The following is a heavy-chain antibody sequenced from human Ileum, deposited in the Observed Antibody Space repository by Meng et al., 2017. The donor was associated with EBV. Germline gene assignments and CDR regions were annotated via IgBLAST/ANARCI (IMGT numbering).Heavy chain of an antibody. Sequence: EVQLVESGGGLVQPGGSWRLSCAASGFTFSSYWMHWVRQAPGKGLVWVSRINTDGSITNYADSVKGRFTISRDNAKNTLYLQMNSLRAEDTAVYYCAKDLSWNQADYWGQGPLVTVSS. CDR3: AKDLSWNQADY. CDR1: GFTFSSYW. V-gene: IGHV3-74*01. J-gene: IGHJ4*02. D-gene: IGHD1-14*01. CDR2: INTDGSIT.